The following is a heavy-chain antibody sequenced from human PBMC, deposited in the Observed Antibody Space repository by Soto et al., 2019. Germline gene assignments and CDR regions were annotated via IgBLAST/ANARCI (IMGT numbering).Heavy chain of an antibody. Sequence: GGSLRLSCAASGFTFRNHAMTWARQAPGKELEWVSAISASGTGTYYAASVKGRFTIFRDNSRATVYLQMNNLRAEDTATYYCGKDIRTYGSGTFDFWGQGNLVTVSS. J-gene: IGHJ4*01. CDR2: ISASGTGT. V-gene: IGHV3-23*01. D-gene: IGHD3-10*01. CDR3: GKDIRTYGSGTFDF. CDR1: GFTFRNHA.